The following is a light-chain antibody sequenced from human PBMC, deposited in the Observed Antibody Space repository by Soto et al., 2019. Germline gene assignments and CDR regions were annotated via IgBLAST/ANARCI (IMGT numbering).Light chain of an antibody. CDR3: QQRNKWPPVT. CDR1: QSVRSGD. V-gene: IGKV3D-20*02. CDR2: DAT. Sequence: EIVLTQSPGTLSLSPGERATLSCRASQSVRSGDLTWYQQKPGQPPSLLLYDATNRATGIPDRFGGSGSGTDFTLTISSLEPEDFAVYYCQQRNKWPPVTFGGGTRVEIK. J-gene: IGKJ4*01.